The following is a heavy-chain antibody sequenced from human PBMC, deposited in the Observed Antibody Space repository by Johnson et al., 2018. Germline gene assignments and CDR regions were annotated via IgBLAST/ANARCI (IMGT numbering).Heavy chain of an antibody. CDR3: AKDGCGGDCYSRAFDM. J-gene: IGHJ3*02. CDR2: INWNGGRT. D-gene: IGHD2-21*02. CDR1: GFTFDNYA. Sequence: VQLVESGGGVVRPGGSLILSCAASGFTFDNYAMSWVRQGPGKGLELVSGINWNGGRTGYADSVKGRFIISRVNSKNTLYLQMNSLRVEDTAVYHGAKDGCGGDCYSRAFDMWGQGTRVTVSS. V-gene: IGHV3-20*01.